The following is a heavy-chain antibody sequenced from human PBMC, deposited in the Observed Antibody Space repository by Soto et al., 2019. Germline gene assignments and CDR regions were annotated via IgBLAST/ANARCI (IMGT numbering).Heavy chain of an antibody. J-gene: IGHJ4*02. Sequence: VGSLRLSCAASGFTVSSNYMSWVRQAPGKGLEWVSVIYSGGSTYYADSVKGRFTISRDNSKNTLYLQMNSLRAEDTAVYYCARVITIFGVVPISYLDYWGQGTLVTVSS. D-gene: IGHD3-3*01. CDR1: GFTVSSNY. CDR3: ARVITIFGVVPISYLDY. V-gene: IGHV3-53*01. CDR2: IYSGGST.